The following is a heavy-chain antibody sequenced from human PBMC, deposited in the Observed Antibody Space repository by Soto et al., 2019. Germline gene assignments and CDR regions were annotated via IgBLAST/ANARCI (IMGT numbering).Heavy chain of an antibody. Sequence: GASVKVSCKTSGYSFTNYFIHWVRQAPGQGLEWMGILNPSADTTNYAQKFQGRVTVTRDTSTSTVYMELRSLRSEDTALYFCAREFGGSRVFDYWGKGTLVTVS. CDR1: GYSFTNYF. CDR3: AREFGGSRVFDY. V-gene: IGHV1-46*01. CDR2: LNPSADTT. J-gene: IGHJ4*02. D-gene: IGHD1-26*01.